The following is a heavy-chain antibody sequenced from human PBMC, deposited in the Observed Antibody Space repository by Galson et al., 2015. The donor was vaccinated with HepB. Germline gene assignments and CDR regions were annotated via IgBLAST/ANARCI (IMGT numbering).Heavy chain of an antibody. CDR1: GHTFTGYY. CDR3: ARERGLYDSSGYYQDFQH. CDR2: INPNSGGT. J-gene: IGHJ1*01. V-gene: IGHV1-2*02. Sequence: SVKVSCKASGHTFTGYYMHWVRQAPGQGLEWMGWINPNSGGTNYAQKFQGRVTMTRDTSISTAYMELSRLRSDDTAVYYCARERGLYDSSGYYQDFQHWGQGTLVTVSS. D-gene: IGHD3-22*01.